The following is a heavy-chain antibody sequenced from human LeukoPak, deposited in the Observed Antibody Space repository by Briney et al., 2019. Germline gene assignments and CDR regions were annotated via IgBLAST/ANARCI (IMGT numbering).Heavy chain of an antibody. CDR2: MSAYNGKT. Sequence: ASVKVSCKASGYSFTSYGFNWVRQAPGQGLEWMGWMSAYNGKTNYAHSLQGRVTMTRDTSTSTVYMELSSLRSEDTAVYYCARPSTIIRGQVFDYWGQGTLVTVSS. CDR1: GYSFTSYG. V-gene: IGHV1-18*01. J-gene: IGHJ4*02. D-gene: IGHD3-10*01. CDR3: ARPSTIIRGQVFDY.